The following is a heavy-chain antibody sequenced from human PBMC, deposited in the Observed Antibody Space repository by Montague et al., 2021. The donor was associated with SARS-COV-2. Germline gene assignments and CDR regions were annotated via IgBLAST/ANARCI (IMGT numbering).Heavy chain of an antibody. CDR1: GGSISSSSYY. Sequence: SETLSLTCTVSGGSISSSSYYWGWIRQPPGKGLEWIGSIHYSGSTYNSPPLKSRVIISVDTSKNQFSLKLGFVTAADTAVYYCTRHPLGYCSSTSCYVGWGQGTLVTVSS. CDR3: TRHPLGYCSSTSCYVG. D-gene: IGHD2-2*01. J-gene: IGHJ4*02. V-gene: IGHV4-39*01. CDR2: IHYSGST.